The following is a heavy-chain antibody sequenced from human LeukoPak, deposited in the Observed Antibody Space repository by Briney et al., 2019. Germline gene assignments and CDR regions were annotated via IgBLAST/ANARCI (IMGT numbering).Heavy chain of an antibody. J-gene: IGHJ5*02. V-gene: IGHV4-38-2*01. CDR2: IYHSGST. D-gene: IGHD3-3*01. Sequence: PSEILSLTCAVSGYSISSGYYWGWIRQPPGKGLEWIGSIYHSGSTYYNPSLKSRVTISVDTSKNQFSLKLSSVTAADTAVYYCARHKFYDFWSGYLAWFDPWGQGTLVTVSS. CDR1: GYSISSGYY. CDR3: ARHKFYDFWSGYLAWFDP.